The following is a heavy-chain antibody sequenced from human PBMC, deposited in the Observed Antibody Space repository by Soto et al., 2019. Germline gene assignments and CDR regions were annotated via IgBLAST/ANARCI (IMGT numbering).Heavy chain of an antibody. D-gene: IGHD4-17*01. V-gene: IGHV4-59*01. CDR2: IYYNESP. CDR3: ARGASYGDLDH. J-gene: IGHJ4*02. Sequence: PSETLSLTCTVSGGSISSYYWSWIRQPPGKGLEWIGYIYYNESPNYNPSLKSRVTISVDTSKNQFSLKLSSVTAADTAVYYCARGASYGDLDHWGQGTLVTVSS. CDR1: GGSISSYY.